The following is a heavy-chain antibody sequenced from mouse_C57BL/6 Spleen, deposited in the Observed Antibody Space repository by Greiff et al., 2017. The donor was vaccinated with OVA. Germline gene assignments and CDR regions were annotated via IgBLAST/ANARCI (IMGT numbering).Heavy chain of an antibody. V-gene: IGHV3-6*01. CDR2: ISYDGSN. Sequence: ESGPGLVKPSQSLSLTCSVTGYSITSGYYWNWIRQFPGNKLEWMGYISYDGSNNYNPSLKNRISITRDTSKNQFFLKLNSVTTEDTATYYCAREGGTTVVARGFAYWGQGTLVTVSA. D-gene: IGHD1-1*01. J-gene: IGHJ3*01. CDR3: AREGGTTVVARGFAY. CDR1: GYSITSGYY.